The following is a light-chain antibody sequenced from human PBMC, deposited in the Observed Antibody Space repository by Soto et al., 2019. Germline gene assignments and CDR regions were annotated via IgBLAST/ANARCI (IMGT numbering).Light chain of an antibody. CDR1: SSDVGGYKY. Sequence: QSALTQPPSASGSPGQSVIISCTGTSSDVGGYKYVSWYQQHPGKAPKVMIYEVTKRPSGVPDRFSGSKSGNTASLTVSGLQAEDEADYYCTSYAGNNNLVFGGGTKVTVL. CDR3: TSYAGNNNLV. V-gene: IGLV2-8*01. CDR2: EVT. J-gene: IGLJ3*02.